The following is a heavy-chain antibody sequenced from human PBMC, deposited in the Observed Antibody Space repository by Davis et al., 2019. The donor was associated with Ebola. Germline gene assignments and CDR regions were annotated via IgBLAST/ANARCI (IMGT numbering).Heavy chain of an antibody. J-gene: IGHJ4*02. CDR2: VYYSGST. D-gene: IGHD6-13*01. CDR1: GGSISSYY. CDR3: ARERSSSWEYYFDY. Sequence: MPSETLSLTCTVSGGSISSYYWSWIRQPPGKGLEWIGYVYYSGSTNYNPSLKSRLTISVDTSKKQFSLKLSSVTAADTAVYYCARERSSSWEYYFDYWGQGTLVTVSS. V-gene: IGHV4-59*01.